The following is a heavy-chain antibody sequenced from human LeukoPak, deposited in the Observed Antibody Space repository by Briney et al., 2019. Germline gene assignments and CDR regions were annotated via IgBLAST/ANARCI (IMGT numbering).Heavy chain of an antibody. CDR2: ISSSSSYI. J-gene: IGHJ4*02. V-gene: IGHV3-21*01. CDR3: ARAGVDRTRPGLFDY. Sequence: GGSLRLSCAASGFTFSSYIMNWVRQAPGKGLEWVSSISSSSSYIYYADSVKGRFTISRDNAKNSLYLQMNSLRAEDTAVYYCARAGVDRTRPGLFDYWGQGTVVSV. CDR1: GFTFSSYI. D-gene: IGHD1-14*01.